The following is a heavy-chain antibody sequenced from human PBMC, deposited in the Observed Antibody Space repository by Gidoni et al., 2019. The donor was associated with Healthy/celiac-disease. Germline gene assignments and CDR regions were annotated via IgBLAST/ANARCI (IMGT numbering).Heavy chain of an antibody. Sequence: EVQLVESGGGLVKPGGSLRLSCAASGFTFISYSRTWVRQAPGKGLGWVPSISSSSSYIYYADSVKCRFTISRYNAKNSLYLQMNSLRAEDTAVYYCAREPKSTYGSGSYWGQGTLVTVSS. CDR2: ISSSSSYI. CDR1: GFTFISYS. CDR3: AREPKSTYGSGSY. J-gene: IGHJ4*02. D-gene: IGHD3-10*01. V-gene: IGHV3-21*01.